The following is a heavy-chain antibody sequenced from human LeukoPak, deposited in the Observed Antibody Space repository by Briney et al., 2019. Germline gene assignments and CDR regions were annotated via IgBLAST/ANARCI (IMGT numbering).Heavy chain of an antibody. J-gene: IGHJ3*02. V-gene: IGHV1-2*02. CDR1: GYTFTGYH. CDR2: INPNSGGT. D-gene: IGHD2-21*02. Sequence: ASVKVPCKASGYTFTGYHMHWVRQAPGQGLEWMGWINPNSGGTNYAQNFQGRVTVTRDTSISTAYMELSRLISDDTAVYYCARSNCGGDCYDSFDIWGQGTMVTVSS. CDR3: ARSNCGGDCYDSFDI.